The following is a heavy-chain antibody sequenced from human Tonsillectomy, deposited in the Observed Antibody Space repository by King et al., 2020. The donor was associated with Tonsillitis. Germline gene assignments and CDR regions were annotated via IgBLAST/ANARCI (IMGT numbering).Heavy chain of an antibody. V-gene: IGHV4-38-2*02. D-gene: IGHD2-21*01. CDR3: AREDPEGYCGNECYYFDY. CDR2: VYYSGST. CDR1: GFSISSGYY. J-gene: IGHJ4*02. Sequence: QLQESGPGLVKPSETLSLTCAVSGFSISSGYYWGWIRQPPGRGLEWIGSVYYSGSTYYNPSLKSLFTISVDTSKNQFSMKISSVTAPDTAVYYCAREDPEGYCGNECYYFDYWGRGTLVTVSS.